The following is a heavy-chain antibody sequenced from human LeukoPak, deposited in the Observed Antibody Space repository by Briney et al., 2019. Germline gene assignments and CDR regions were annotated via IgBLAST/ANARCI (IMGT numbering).Heavy chain of an antibody. CDR1: GXTFSSYW. D-gene: IGHD3-22*01. J-gene: IGHJ3*02. CDR2: INSDGSST. CDR3: ARAYYDSSGYYYDAFDI. Sequence: GGSLRLSCAASGXTFSSYWMHWVRQAPGKGLVWVSRINSDGSSTSYADSVKGRFTISRDNAKNTLYLQMNSLRAEDTAVYYCARAYYDSSGYYYDAFDIWGQGTMVTVSS. V-gene: IGHV3-74*01.